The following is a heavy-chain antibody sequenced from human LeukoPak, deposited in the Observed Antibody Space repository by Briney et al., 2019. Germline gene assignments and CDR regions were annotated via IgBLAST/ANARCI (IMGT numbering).Heavy chain of an antibody. CDR1: GDSFSVYF. J-gene: IGHJ4*02. CDR2: INQRGST. V-gene: IGHV4-34*01. CDR3: ARGSKFDGYCSAGACYSAYFDH. D-gene: IGHD2-15*01. Sequence: SETLSLTCAVYGDSFSVYFWSWLRQPPGKRLEWIGEINQRGSTIYSPSLKTRVTLSVDTSKQQISLRLTSVSAADTATYYCARGSKFDGYCSAGACYSAYFDHWGQGTPVTVTA.